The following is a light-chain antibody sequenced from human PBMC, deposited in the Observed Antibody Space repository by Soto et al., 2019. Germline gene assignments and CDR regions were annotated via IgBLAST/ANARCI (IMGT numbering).Light chain of an antibody. CDR1: QSINNW. CDR2: KAS. Sequence: DIQMTQSPSTLSASVGDRVTITCRASQSINNWLAWYQQRPGKAPKLLIYKASSLESGVPARFSGSESGTEFTLTISSLQPDDFATYYCHQCDKFPHTFGHGTKLEIK. V-gene: IGKV1-5*03. J-gene: IGKJ2*01. CDR3: HQCDKFPHT.